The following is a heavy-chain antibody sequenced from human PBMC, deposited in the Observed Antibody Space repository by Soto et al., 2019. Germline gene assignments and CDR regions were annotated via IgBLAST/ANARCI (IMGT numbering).Heavy chain of an antibody. CDR3: ARGPYDSSGFYSAFDI. Sequence: PSETLSLTCAVSGGSISSGAYSWSWIRQPPGKGLEWIGYIYHSGSTYYNPSLKSRATVSIDRSKNQFSLKLSSVTAADTAVFYCARGPYDSSGFYSAFDIWGQGTMVTVSS. CDR1: GGSISSGAYS. CDR2: IYHSGST. J-gene: IGHJ3*02. D-gene: IGHD3-22*01. V-gene: IGHV4-30-2*01.